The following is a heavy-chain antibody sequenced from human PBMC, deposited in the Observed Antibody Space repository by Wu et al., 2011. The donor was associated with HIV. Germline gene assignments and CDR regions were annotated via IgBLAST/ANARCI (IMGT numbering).Heavy chain of an antibody. D-gene: IGHD2-2*01. V-gene: IGHV1-2*02. Sequence: QVQLVQSGADVRKPGASVKVSCKASGYTFAAYYIHWVRQAPGQGLEWMGWINPNTAGTNSAQNFQGRVTMTRDTSISTAYLELSKLRSDDTAVYFCTRSGEAAAYYYYYMNVWGKGPRSPSP. CDR1: GYTFAAYY. CDR2: INPNTAGT. J-gene: IGHJ6*03. CDR3: TRSGEAAAYYYYYMNV.